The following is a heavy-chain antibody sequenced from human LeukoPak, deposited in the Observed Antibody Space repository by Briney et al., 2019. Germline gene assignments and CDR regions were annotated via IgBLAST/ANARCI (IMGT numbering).Heavy chain of an antibody. D-gene: IGHD6-13*01. CDR2: FYKSGST. V-gene: IGHV4-38-2*02. CDR1: GASINSGFY. J-gene: IGHJ4*02. CDR3: ARQKEGMSAAADY. Sequence: SETLSLTCTISGASINSGFYWGWIRQPPGKGLEWMVSFYKSGSTYYNPSLKSRVTISVDTSKNQFSLKLSSVTAADTAVYYCARQKEGMSAAADYWGQGTLVTVSS.